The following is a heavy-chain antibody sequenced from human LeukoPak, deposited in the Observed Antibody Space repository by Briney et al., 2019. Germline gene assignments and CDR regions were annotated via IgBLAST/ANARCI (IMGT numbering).Heavy chain of an antibody. Sequence: GGSLRLSCAASGFTFSSYGMHWVRQAPGKGLVWVSRINSDGSSTDYADSVKGRFTISRDNAKNTLYLQMNSLRAEDTAIYYCGRVVTTPEDWGQGILVTVST. V-gene: IGHV3-74*01. D-gene: IGHD1-14*01. J-gene: IGHJ4*02. CDR1: GFTFSSYG. CDR2: INSDGSST. CDR3: GRVVTTPED.